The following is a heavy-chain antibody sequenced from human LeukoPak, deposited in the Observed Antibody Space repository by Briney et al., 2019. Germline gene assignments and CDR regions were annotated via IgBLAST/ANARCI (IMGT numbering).Heavy chain of an antibody. Sequence: PSETLSLTCTVSGGSISSYYWSWIRQPPGKGLEWIGYIYYSGSTNYNPSLKSRVTISVDTSKNQLSLKLSSVTAADTAVYYCARCGYSYGFPDYWGQGTLVTVSS. CDR2: IYYSGST. V-gene: IGHV4-59*01. J-gene: IGHJ4*02. CDR1: GGSISSYY. CDR3: ARCGYSYGFPDY. D-gene: IGHD5-18*01.